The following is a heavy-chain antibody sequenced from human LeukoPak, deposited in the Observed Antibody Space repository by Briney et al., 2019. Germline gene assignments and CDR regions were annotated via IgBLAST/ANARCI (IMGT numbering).Heavy chain of an antibody. D-gene: IGHD5-18*01. CDR3: ARERRGYRYGHDAFDI. V-gene: IGHV3-23*01. CDR1: GFTFSSYA. Sequence: PGGSLRLSCAASGFTFSSYAMSWVRQAPGKGLEWVSAISGSGGSTYYADSVKGRFTISRDNAKNSLYLQMNSLRAEDTAVYYCARERRGYRYGHDAFDIWGQGTVVTVSS. J-gene: IGHJ3*02. CDR2: ISGSGGST.